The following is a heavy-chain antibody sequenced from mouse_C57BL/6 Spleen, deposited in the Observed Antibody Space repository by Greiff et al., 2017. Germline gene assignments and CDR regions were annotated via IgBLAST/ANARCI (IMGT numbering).Heavy chain of an antibody. CDR3: TRWLLPY. V-gene: IGHV1-15*01. Sequence: QVQLQQSGAELVRPGASVTLSCKASGYTFTDYEMHWVKQTPVHGLEWIGAIDPETGGTAYNQKFKGKAILTADKSSSTAYMELRSLTAEDSAVYYCTRWLLPYWGQGTTLTVSS. D-gene: IGHD2-3*01. CDR1: GYTFTDYE. CDR2: IDPETGGT. J-gene: IGHJ2*01.